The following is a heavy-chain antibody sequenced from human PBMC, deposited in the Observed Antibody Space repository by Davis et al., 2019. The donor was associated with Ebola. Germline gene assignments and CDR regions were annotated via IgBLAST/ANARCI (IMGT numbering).Heavy chain of an antibody. Sequence: SETLSLTCAVSGGSISSGGYSWSWTRQPPGKGLEWTGYTYHSGSTYYNPSLKSRVTITIDRSKNQFSLKLSSVTAADTAVYYCARVAYYDSSSLYTEYYFDYWGQGTLVTVPS. V-gene: IGHV4-30-2*01. CDR3: ARVAYYDSSSLYTEYYFDY. J-gene: IGHJ4*02. CDR1: GGSISSGGYS. CDR2: TYHSGST. D-gene: IGHD3-22*01.